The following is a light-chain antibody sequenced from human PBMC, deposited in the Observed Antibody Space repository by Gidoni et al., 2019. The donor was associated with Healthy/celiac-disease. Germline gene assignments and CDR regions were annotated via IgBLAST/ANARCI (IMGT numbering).Light chain of an antibody. CDR1: QSVSSY. J-gene: IGKJ4*01. CDR2: DAS. V-gene: IGKV3-11*01. CDR3: QQRSNWPGLT. Sequence: PATLPLSPGAGATLSCRASQSVSSYLAWYQQKPGQAPRLLIYDASNRATGIPARFSGSGSGTDFTLTISSLEPEDFAVYYCQQRSNWPGLTFGGGTKVEIK.